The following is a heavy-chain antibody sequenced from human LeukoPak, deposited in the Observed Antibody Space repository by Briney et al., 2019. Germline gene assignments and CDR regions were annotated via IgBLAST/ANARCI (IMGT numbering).Heavy chain of an antibody. D-gene: IGHD5-18*01. J-gene: IGHJ4*02. CDR3: ARDFRVGTGI. Sequence: PSETLSLTCTVSGGFNGSYYWSWIRQPPGRGLEWIAYIYSSGSTKSNPSLKSRVTISVDTSKNQFSLKLTSVTAADTAVYYCARDFRVGTGIWGQGILVTVSS. CDR1: GGFNGSYY. V-gene: IGHV4-59*01. CDR2: IYSSGST.